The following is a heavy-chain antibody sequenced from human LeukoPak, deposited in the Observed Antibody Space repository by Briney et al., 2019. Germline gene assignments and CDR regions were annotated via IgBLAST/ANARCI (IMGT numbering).Heavy chain of an antibody. J-gene: IGHJ4*02. Sequence: GGSLRLSCAVSGITLSNYGMSWVRQAPGKGLEWVAGISDSGGRTNYADSVKGRFTISRDNPKNTLYLQMNSLRAEDTAVYFCAKRGVVIRVMLIGFHKEAYYFDSWGQGALVTVSS. V-gene: IGHV3-23*01. CDR3: AKRGVVIRVMLIGFHKEAYYFDS. D-gene: IGHD3-16*01. CDR2: ISDSGGRT. CDR1: GITLSNYG.